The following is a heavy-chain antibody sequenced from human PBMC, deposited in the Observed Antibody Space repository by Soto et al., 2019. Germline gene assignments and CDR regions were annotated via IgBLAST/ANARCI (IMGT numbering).Heavy chain of an antibody. D-gene: IGHD6-13*01. V-gene: IGHV4-34*01. J-gene: IGHJ6*03. CDR3: ARRAACIAAAVEPCYYYYMDV. Sequence: PSETLSLTCAVYGGSFSGYYWSWIRQPPGKGLEWIGEINHSGSTNYNPSLKSRVTISVDTSKNQFSLKLSSVTAADTAVYYCARRAACIAAAVEPCYYYYMDVWGKGTTVTVSS. CDR1: GGSFSGYY. CDR2: INHSGST.